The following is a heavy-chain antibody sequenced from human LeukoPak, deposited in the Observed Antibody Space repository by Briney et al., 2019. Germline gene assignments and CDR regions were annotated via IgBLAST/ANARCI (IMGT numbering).Heavy chain of an antibody. CDR3: ASHRRYTTGSEEFDY. CDR1: GGSISSSTYY. J-gene: IGHJ4*02. CDR2: LYYSGST. Sequence: SETLSLTCTVSGGSISSSTYYWGWIRQPPGKGLEWIGTLYYSGSTYYDPSLKSRVTISVDTSKNQFSLKLSSVTAADTAVYYCASHRRYTTGSEEFDYWGQGALVTVSS. V-gene: IGHV4-39*01. D-gene: IGHD2/OR15-2a*01.